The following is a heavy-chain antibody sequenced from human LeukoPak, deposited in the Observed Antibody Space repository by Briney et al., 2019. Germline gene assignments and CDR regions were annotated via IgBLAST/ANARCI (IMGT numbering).Heavy chain of an antibody. CDR2: INHSGST. CDR3: ARVGYCSSTSCLD. D-gene: IGHD2-2*01. V-gene: IGHV4-34*01. CDR1: GGSFSGYY. J-gene: IGHJ4*02. Sequence: SETLSLTCAVYGGSFSGYYWSWIRQPPGKGLEWIGEINHSGSTNYNPSLKSRDTISVDTSKNQFSLKLSSVTAADTAVYYCARVGYCSSTSCLDWGQGTLVTVSS.